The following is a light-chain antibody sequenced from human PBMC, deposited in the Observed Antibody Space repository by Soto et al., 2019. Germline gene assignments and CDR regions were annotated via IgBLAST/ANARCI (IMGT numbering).Light chain of an antibody. Sequence: DIQMTQSPSSLSASVGDRITITCRASQTISDYLNWYQQRPGKPPKLLIYAASNLQSGVPSRFSGRGSGTHFTLTISSLELEDFATYYCQQTRRAPRTFGPGTKLEIK. CDR3: QQTRRAPRT. CDR2: AAS. CDR1: QTISDY. J-gene: IGKJ2*01. V-gene: IGKV1-39*01.